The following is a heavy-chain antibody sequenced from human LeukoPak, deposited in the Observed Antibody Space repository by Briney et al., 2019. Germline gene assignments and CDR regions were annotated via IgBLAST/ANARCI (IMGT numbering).Heavy chain of an antibody. Sequence: GGSLRLSCAASGFSFSSYSMNWVRQAPGKGLEWVSYISSSSTIYYVDSVKGRFTISRDSAKNSLYLQMNSLRAEDTAVYYCARLGYSYGHTYFDYWGQGTLVTVSS. D-gene: IGHD5-18*01. CDR3: ARLGYSYGHTYFDY. J-gene: IGHJ4*02. CDR1: GFSFSSYS. V-gene: IGHV3-48*01. CDR2: ISSSSTI.